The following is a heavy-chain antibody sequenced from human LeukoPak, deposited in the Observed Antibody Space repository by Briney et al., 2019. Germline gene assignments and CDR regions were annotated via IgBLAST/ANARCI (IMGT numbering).Heavy chain of an antibody. V-gene: IGHV4-4*02. CDR3: ARDQYYYGSGLSLYWFDP. D-gene: IGHD3-10*01. CDR2: IYHSGST. CDR1: GGSISSSNW. Sequence: SETLSLTCAVSGGSISSSNWWSWVRQPPGKGLEWIGEIYHSGSTNYNPSLKSRVTISVDKSKNQFSLKLSSVTAADTAVYYCARDQYYYGSGLSLYWFDPWGQGTLVTVSS. J-gene: IGHJ5*02.